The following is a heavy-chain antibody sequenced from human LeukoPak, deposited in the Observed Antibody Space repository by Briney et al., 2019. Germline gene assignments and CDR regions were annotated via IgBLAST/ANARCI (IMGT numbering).Heavy chain of an antibody. CDR1: GGSISSGSYY. V-gene: IGHV4-61*10. D-gene: IGHD1-1*01. CDR2: IHHSGSI. Sequence: DPSETLSLTCTVSGGSISSGSYYWSWIRQPAGKGLEWIGCIHHSGSIHYTPSLKSRVTISVDRSNNQFSLKLSSVTAADTAVYYCARGTDAWKVGYWGQGTLVTVSS. CDR3: ARGTDAWKVGY. J-gene: IGHJ4*02.